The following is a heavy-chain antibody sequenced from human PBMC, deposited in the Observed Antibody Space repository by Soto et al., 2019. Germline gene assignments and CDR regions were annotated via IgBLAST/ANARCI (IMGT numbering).Heavy chain of an antibody. J-gene: IGHJ5*02. Sequence: QVQLQESGPGLVKPSETLSLTCTVSGGSLSSYYWSWIRQPAGKGLEWIGRIYTSGSTNYNPSLKSRVTMSVDTSKNQFSLKLSSVTAADTAVYYCARVRAWELPPGGWFDPWGQGTLVTVSS. V-gene: IGHV4-4*07. CDR3: ARVRAWELPPGGWFDP. CDR1: GGSLSSYY. D-gene: IGHD1-26*01. CDR2: IYTSGST.